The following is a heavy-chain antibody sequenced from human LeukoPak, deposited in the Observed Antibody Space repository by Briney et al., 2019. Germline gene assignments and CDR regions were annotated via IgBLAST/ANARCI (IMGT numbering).Heavy chain of an antibody. V-gene: IGHV3-15*01. CDR3: TTERTAVAGTGYYYYGMDV. J-gene: IGHJ6*02. D-gene: IGHD6-19*01. CDR1: GFTFSNAW. CDR2: IKSKTDGGTT. Sequence: GGSLRLSCAASGFTFSNAWMSWVRQAPGKGLEWVGRIKSKTDGGTTDYAAPVKGRFTISRDDSKNTLYLQTNSLKTEDTAVYYCTTERTAVAGTGYYYYGMDVWGQGTTVTVSS.